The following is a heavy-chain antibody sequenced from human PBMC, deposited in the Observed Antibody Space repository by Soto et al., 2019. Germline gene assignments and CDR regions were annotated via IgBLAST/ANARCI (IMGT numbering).Heavy chain of an antibody. Sequence: PSETLSLTCTVSVGSMSSYYWCWIRQPPGKGLDWIAYIYYSGGTNYNPSLKSRLTISVDTSKNQFSLKLSSVTAADTAVYYCTRLPHGRLLFDHWGQGTLVTVSS. D-gene: IGHD4-17*01. CDR3: TRLPHGRLLFDH. CDR2: IYYSGGT. V-gene: IGHV4-59*01. CDR1: VGSMSSYY. J-gene: IGHJ4*02.